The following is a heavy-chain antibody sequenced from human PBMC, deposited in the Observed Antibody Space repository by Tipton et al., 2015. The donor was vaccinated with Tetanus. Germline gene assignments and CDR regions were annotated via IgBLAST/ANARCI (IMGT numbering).Heavy chain of an antibody. CDR3: ARDQLDH. CDR1: GYTFTSYA. Sequence: GEVKKPGASVKASCKASGYTFTSYAVTWVRQAPGQGLEWMGWISGYSGNTNFTQKFQGRLTMTRDTSTSTAYMELRSLRSDDTAVYFCARDQLDHWGQGTLVTVSS. V-gene: IGHV1-18*01. J-gene: IGHJ4*02. CDR2: ISGYSGNT.